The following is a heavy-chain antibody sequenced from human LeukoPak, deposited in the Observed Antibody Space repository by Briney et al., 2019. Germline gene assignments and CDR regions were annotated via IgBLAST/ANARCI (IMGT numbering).Heavy chain of an antibody. CDR3: ARDLPSSVYCSSTSCYTGWFDP. CDR1: GGTFSSYA. V-gene: IGHV1-69*04. Sequence: GASVKVSCKASGGTFSSYAISWVRQAPGQGLEWMGRIIPILGIANYAQKFQGRVTITADKSTSTAYMELSSLRSEDTAVYYCARDLPSSVYCSSTSCYTGWFDPWGQGTLVTVSS. J-gene: IGHJ5*02. CDR2: IIPILGIA. D-gene: IGHD2-2*02.